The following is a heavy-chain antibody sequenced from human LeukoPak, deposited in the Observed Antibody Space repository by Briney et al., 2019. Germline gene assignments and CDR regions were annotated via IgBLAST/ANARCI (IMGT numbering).Heavy chain of an antibody. CDR3: ARSELYGEDED. Sequence: PSETLSLTCAVYGGSFSGYYWSWIRQPPGKGLEWIGEINHSGSTNYNPSLKSRVTISVDTSKNQFSLKLSSVTAADTAVYYCARSELYGEDEDWGQGTLVTVSS. CDR1: GGSFSGYY. D-gene: IGHD4-17*01. CDR2: INHSGST. J-gene: IGHJ4*02. V-gene: IGHV4-34*09.